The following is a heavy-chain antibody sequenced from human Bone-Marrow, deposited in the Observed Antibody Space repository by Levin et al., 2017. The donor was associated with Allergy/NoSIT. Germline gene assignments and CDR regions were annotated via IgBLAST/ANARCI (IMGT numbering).Heavy chain of an antibody. CDR2: IKQDGSEK. V-gene: IGHV3-7*01. CDR3: GRGAGWWDY. J-gene: IGHJ4*02. D-gene: IGHD2-15*01. Sequence: GGSLRLSCAASGFTVSSNYMSWVRQAPGKGLEWVASIKQDGSEKKYMDSVRGRFTISRDNAKNSLYLQMSSLRTEDTAVYYCGRGAGWWDYWGQGTLVTVAS. CDR1: GFTVSSNY.